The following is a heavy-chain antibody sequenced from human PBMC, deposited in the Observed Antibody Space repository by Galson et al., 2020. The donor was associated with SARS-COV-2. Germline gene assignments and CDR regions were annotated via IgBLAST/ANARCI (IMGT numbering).Heavy chain of an antibody. V-gene: IGHV4-39*07. CDR3: ARGYGDYEGIKYYFDY. J-gene: IGHJ4*02. CDR1: GGSISSSSYY. Sequence: SETLSLTCTVSGGSISSSSYYWGWIRQPPGKGLEWIGSIYYSGSTYYNPSLKSRVTISVDTSKNQFSLKLSSVTAADTAVYYCARGYGDYEGIKYYFDYWGQGTLVIVSS. D-gene: IGHD4-17*01. CDR2: IYYSGST.